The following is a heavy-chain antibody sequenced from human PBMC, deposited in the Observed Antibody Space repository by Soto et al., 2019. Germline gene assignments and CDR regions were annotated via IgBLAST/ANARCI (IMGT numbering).Heavy chain of an antibody. J-gene: IGHJ4*02. Sequence: QVQLVQSGAEVKKPGASVKVSCKASGYTFTSYAIHWVRQAPGQRLEWMGWINAGNGNTKYSQKFQDRVTITRDTSASTASMELSSLRSEDMAVYYCARDMGGWPEYWGQGTLVTVSS. V-gene: IGHV1-3*01. CDR1: GYTFTSYA. CDR3: ARDMGGWPEY. CDR2: INAGNGNT. D-gene: IGHD6-19*01.